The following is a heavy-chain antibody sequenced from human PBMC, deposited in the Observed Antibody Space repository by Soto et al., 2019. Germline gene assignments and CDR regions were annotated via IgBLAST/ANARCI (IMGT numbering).Heavy chain of an antibody. CDR1: GYSFTSYV. V-gene: IGHV1-18*04. Sequence: ASVKVSCKASGYSFTSYVFSWVRPAPGQGLEWMGWVSANNGNTNYAQKLQGRVTMTTVTSTRTSDMELRSLRFDDTAVNSGATIPAGHWGNFCYGLDAWGQGTTVTVSS. CDR3: ATIPAGHWGNFCYGLDA. D-gene: IGHD6-19*01. J-gene: IGHJ6*02. CDR2: VSANNGNT.